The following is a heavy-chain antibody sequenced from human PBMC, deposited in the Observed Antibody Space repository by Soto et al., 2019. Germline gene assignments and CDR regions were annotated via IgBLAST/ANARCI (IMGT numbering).Heavy chain of an antibody. CDR1: GGSFSGYY. V-gene: IGHV4-34*01. D-gene: IGHD2-2*01. J-gene: IGHJ5*02. Sequence: SETLSLTCAVYGGSFSGYYWSWIRQPPGKGLEWIGEINHSGSTNYNPSLKSRVTISVDTSKNQFSLKLSSVTAADTAVYYCARGGRTDIVVVPAHKHWFEPWGQGTLVTVSS. CDR2: INHSGST. CDR3: ARGGRTDIVVVPAHKHWFEP.